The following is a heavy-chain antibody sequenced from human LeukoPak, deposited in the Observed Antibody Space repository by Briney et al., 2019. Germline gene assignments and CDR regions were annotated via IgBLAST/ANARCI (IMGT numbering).Heavy chain of an antibody. CDR1: GFTFSSYW. D-gene: IGHD6-19*01. J-gene: IGHJ4*02. V-gene: IGHV3-7*01. CDR3: ASDRIAVAGYFDY. Sequence: GGSLRLSCAASGFTFSSYWMSWVRQAPGKGLEWVANIKQDGSEKYYVDSVKGRFTISRDNAKNSLYLQMNSLRAEDTAVYCCASDRIAVAGYFDYWGQGTLVTVSS. CDR2: IKQDGSEK.